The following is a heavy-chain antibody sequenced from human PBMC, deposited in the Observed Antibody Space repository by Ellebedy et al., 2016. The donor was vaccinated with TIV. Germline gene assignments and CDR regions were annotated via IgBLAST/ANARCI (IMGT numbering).Heavy chain of an antibody. D-gene: IGHD5-18*01. CDR2: IYSDLTT. CDR1: GFTFSGCG. CDR3: AKEGYSYGLWYFDY. Sequence: GESLKISXAASGFTFSGCGMHWVRQAPGKGLEWVSVIYSDLTTYYADSVKGRFTISRDNSKNTLYLHMNSLRAEDTAVYYCAKEGYSYGLWYFDYWGQGTLVTVSS. V-gene: IGHV3-NL1*01. J-gene: IGHJ4*02.